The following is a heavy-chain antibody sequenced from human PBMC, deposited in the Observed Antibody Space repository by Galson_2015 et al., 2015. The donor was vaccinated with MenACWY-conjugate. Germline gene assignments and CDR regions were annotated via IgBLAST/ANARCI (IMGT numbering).Heavy chain of an antibody. V-gene: IGHV3-30*02. D-gene: IGHD2/OR15-2a*01. CDR2: IRSAESDQ. J-gene: IGHJ5*02. Sequence: SLRLSCATSGFIFSKYGMHWVRQAPDKGLDWVAFIRSAESDQFYADSVKGRFTISRDNSKSALYLEMNSLRPEDTAVYYCAKGHNSDDWHWFAPWGQGTLVTVSS. CDR1: GFIFSKYG. CDR3: AKGHNSDDWHWFAP.